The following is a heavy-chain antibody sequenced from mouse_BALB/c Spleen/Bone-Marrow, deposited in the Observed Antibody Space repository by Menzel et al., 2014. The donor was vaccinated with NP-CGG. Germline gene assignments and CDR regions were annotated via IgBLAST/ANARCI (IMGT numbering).Heavy chain of an antibody. V-gene: IGHV5-9-4*01. CDR3: ARDGYGSSD. D-gene: IGHD1-1*01. CDR1: GFTFSTYA. J-gene: IGHJ3*01. Sequence: VQLKESGGVLVKPGGSLKLSCAASGFTFSTYAMSWVRQSPEKRLEWVAEISSGGSYTYYPDTVTGRFTISRDNAKNTLYLEMSSLRSEGTAMYYCARDGYGSSDWGQGTLVTVSA. CDR2: ISSGGSYT.